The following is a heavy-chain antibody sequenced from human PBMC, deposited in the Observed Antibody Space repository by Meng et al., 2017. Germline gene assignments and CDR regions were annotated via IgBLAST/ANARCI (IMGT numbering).Heavy chain of an antibody. CDR3: AREAYSSGFAGGFNY. CDR2: ISLDGSGK. V-gene: IGHV3-30*01. D-gene: IGHD3-22*01. J-gene: IGHJ4*02. Sequence: GESLKISCAASGFTFSSYEMNWVRQAPGKGLEWVAVISLDGSGKQYADSVKGRFTFSRDDSKNTVYLQMNSLTSEDADVYYCAREAYSSGFAGGFNYWGQGNMVTVSS. CDR1: GFTFSSYE.